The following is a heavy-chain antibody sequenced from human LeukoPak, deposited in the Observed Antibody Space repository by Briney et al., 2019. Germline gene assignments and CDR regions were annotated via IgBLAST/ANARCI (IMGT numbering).Heavy chain of an antibody. J-gene: IGHJ4*02. D-gene: IGHD6-19*01. V-gene: IGHV4-38-2*02. CDR2: IYHSGST. Sequence: PSETPSLTCTVSGYSISSGYYWGWIRQPPGKGLEWIGSIYHSGSTYYNPSLKSRVTISVDTSKNQFSLNLSSVTAADTAVYYCAYSSGWYPLDYWGQGTLVTVSS. CDR3: AYSSGWYPLDY. CDR1: GYSISSGYY.